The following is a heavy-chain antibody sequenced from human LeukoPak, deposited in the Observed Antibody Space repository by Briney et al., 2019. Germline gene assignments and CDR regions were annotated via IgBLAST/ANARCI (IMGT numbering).Heavy chain of an antibody. CDR1: GGSITNTNY. Sequence: PSETLSLTCGVSGGSITNTNYWTWVRQPPGKGLEWIGEVNLQGNTNYNPSLMGRVAISVDTSENHISLQLTSVTAADTAVYYCAREGGPYRPLDYSGQGTLVTVSS. J-gene: IGHJ4*02. CDR3: AREGGPYRPLDY. CDR2: VNLQGNT. V-gene: IGHV4-4*02.